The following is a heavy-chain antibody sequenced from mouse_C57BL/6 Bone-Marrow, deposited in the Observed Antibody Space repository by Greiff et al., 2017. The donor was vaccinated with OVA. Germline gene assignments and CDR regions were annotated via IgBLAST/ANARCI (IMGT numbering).Heavy chain of an antibody. CDR1: GFTFSDYY. D-gene: IGHD1-1*01. CDR2: ISNGGGST. CDR3: ARHYYMDY. J-gene: IGHJ4*01. V-gene: IGHV5-12*01. Sequence: EVQGVESGGGLVQPGGSLKLSCAASGFTFSDYYMYWVRQTPEKRLEWVAYISNGGGSTYYPDTVKGRFTISRDNAKNTLYLQMSRLKSEDTAMYYCARHYYMDYWGQGTSVTVSS.